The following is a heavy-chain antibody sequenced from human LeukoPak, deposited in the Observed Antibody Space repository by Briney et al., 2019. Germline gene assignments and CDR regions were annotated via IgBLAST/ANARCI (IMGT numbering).Heavy chain of an antibody. V-gene: IGHV3-23*01. D-gene: IGHD2-8*02. CDR1: GLTFSTFA. J-gene: IGHJ4*02. CDR2: IFPSGGEI. CDR3: ATYRQVLLPFES. Sequence: GGSLRLSCAASGLTFSTFAMIWVRQPPGKGLEWASSIFPSGGEIHYADSVRGRFTISRDNSKSTLSLQMNSLRAEDTAIYYCATYRQVLLPFESWGQGTLVTVSS.